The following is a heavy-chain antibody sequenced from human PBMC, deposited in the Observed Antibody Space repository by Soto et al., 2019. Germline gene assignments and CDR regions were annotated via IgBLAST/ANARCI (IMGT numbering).Heavy chain of an antibody. V-gene: IGHV1-46*01. D-gene: IGHD6-13*01. J-gene: IGHJ4*02. CDR1: GYTFTHYY. CDR2: INPASGST. Sequence: QVQLVQSGAEVKKPGASVKLSCRTSGYTFTHYYIHWVRQAPGQGLEWLGIINPASGSTNYAQDFQGRVTLTIDTSTTTVYMELSGLRAEDTAIFFCVRELAAGDHWGQETLVTVSS. CDR3: VRELAAGDH.